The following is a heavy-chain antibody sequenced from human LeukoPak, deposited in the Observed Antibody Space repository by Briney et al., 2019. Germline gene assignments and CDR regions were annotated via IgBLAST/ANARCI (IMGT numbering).Heavy chain of an antibody. J-gene: IGHJ6*04. CDR1: GFTFDDYA. CDR2: ISWNSGSI. V-gene: IGHV3-9*01. Sequence: GRSLRLSCAASGFTFDDYATHWVRQAPGKGLEWVSGISWNSGSIGYADSVKGRFTISRDNAKNSLYLQMNSLRAEDTALYYCAKDKERDGYYMGLDVWGKGTTVTVSS. CDR3: AKDKERDGYYMGLDV. D-gene: IGHD5-24*01.